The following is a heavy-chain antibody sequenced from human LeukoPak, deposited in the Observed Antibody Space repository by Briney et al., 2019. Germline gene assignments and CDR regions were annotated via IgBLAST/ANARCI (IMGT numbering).Heavy chain of an antibody. J-gene: IGHJ3*02. V-gene: IGHV3-48*03. Sequence: GGSLRLSCVVSGFTFSSYHMNWVRQAPGKGLEWVSYISSSGSTTYYADSVKGRFTISRDNAKNSLYLQMNSLRAEDTAVYYCARDESSGYSSRGVFDIWGQGTMVTVSS. CDR1: GFTFSSYH. CDR2: ISSSGSTT. CDR3: ARDESSGYSSRGVFDI. D-gene: IGHD3-22*01.